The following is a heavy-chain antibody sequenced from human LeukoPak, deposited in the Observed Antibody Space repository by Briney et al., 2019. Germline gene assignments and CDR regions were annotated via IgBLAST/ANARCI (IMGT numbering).Heavy chain of an antibody. D-gene: IGHD5/OR15-5a*01. Sequence: PETLSDTCTVSGGSISSYYGSWIRQPAGKGLEWIGRIYTSGSTNYNPSLKSPVTISVDTSKNQFSLKLSSVTAADTAVYYCSRLSRYYYYMDVWGQGTTVTVSS. J-gene: IGHJ6*03. V-gene: IGHV4-4*07. CDR3: SRLSRYYYYMDV. CDR2: IYTSGST. CDR1: GGSISSYY.